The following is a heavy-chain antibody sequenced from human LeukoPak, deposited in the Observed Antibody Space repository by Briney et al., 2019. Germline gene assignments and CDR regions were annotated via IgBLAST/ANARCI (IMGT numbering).Heavy chain of an antibody. V-gene: IGHV1-2*02. CDR1: GYTFTGYY. Sequence: SSVKVSCKASGYTFTGYYMHWVRQAPGQGREWMGWINPNSGGTNYAQKFQGRVTMTRDTSISTAYMELSRLRSDDTAVYYCARGPSYGYSYGLNFDYWGQGTLVTVSS. CDR2: INPNSGGT. D-gene: IGHD5-18*01. CDR3: ARGPSYGYSYGLNFDY. J-gene: IGHJ4*02.